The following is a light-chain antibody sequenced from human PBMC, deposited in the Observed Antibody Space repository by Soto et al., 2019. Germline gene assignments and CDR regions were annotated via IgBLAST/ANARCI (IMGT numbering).Light chain of an antibody. J-gene: IGLJ1*01. CDR2: DVS. CDR3: CSYAGSYAFYV. Sequence: QSVLPQPRSVSGSPGQSVTISCTGTSNDVGGYNYVSWYQQHPGKAPKLMIYDVSKRPSGVPDRFSGSKSGNTASLTISGLQAEDEADYYCCSYAGSYAFYVFGTGTKLTVL. CDR1: SNDVGGYNY. V-gene: IGLV2-11*01.